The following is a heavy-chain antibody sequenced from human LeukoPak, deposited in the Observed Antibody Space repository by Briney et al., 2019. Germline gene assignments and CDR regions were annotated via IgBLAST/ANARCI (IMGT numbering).Heavy chain of an antibody. CDR3: ARDAYYGSGSYYNVFWD. CDR1: GFTFSSYS. V-gene: IGHV3-48*01. CDR2: ISSSSSTI. J-gene: IGHJ4*02. Sequence: GGSLRLSCAASGFTFSSYSMNWVRQAPGKGLEWVSYISSSSSTIYYADSVKGRFTISRDNAKNSLYLQMNSLRAEDTAVCYCARDAYYGSGSYYNVFWDWGQGTLVTVSS. D-gene: IGHD3-10*01.